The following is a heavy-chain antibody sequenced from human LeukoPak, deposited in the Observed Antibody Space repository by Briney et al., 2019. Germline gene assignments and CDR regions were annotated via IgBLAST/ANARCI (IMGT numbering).Heavy chain of an antibody. J-gene: IGHJ6*03. CDR3: ARIKITMVRGVYKTVLYYYMDV. CDR1: GGSFSGYY. Sequence: SETLSLTCAVYGGSFSGYYWSWIRPPPGKGLEWIGEINHSGSTNYNPSLKSRVTISVDTSKNQFSLKLSSVTAADTAVYYCARIKITMVRGVYKTVLYYYMDVWGKGTTVTISS. D-gene: IGHD3-10*01. CDR2: INHSGST. V-gene: IGHV4-34*01.